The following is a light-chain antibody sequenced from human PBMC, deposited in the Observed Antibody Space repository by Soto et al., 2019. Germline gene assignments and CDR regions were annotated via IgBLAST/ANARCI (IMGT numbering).Light chain of an antibody. Sequence: DFQMTQSPSTLSASVGDRVTITCRASQTINNWLAWYQQKSGKAPKLLIYKVSSLRSGVPSRFSGSGSGTEFTITINNLQPDDFATYFCQQYYGPWTFGQGTKVEIK. CDR2: KVS. V-gene: IGKV1-5*03. J-gene: IGKJ1*01. CDR1: QTINNW. CDR3: QQYYGPWT.